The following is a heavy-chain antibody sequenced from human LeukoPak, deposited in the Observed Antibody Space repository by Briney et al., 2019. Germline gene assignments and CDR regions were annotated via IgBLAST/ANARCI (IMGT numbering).Heavy chain of an antibody. CDR2: ISSSSSTI. J-gene: IGHJ4*02. CDR3: ARGKVVRGVIDY. CDR1: GFTFSGYS. D-gene: IGHD3-10*01. V-gene: IGHV3-48*01. Sequence: GGSLRLSCAASGFTFSGYSMKWVRRAPGKGLEWISYISSSSSTIYYADSVKRRFTISRDNAKNSLYLQMNSLRVDDTAVYYCARGKVVRGVIDYWGQGTLVTVSS.